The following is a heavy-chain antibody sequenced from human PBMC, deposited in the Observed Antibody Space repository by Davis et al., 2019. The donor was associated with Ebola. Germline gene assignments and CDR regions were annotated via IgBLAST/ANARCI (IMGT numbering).Heavy chain of an antibody. D-gene: IGHD6-6*01. CDR2: IYYSGST. Sequence: MPSEPLSLTCTVSGGSISSYYWSWIRQPPGKGLEWIGYIYYSGSTNYNPSLKSRVTISVDTSKNQFSLKLSSVTAADTAVYYCAREGLVGDYYYGMDVWGQGTTVTVSS. CDR1: GGSISSYY. J-gene: IGHJ6*02. CDR3: AREGLVGDYYYGMDV. V-gene: IGHV4-59*12.